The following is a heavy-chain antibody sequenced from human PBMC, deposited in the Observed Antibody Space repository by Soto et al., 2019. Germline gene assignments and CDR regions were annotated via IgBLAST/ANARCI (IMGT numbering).Heavy chain of an antibody. V-gene: IGHV3-33*01. CDR3: ARDPAAEQIYYYSYMDV. J-gene: IGHJ6*03. CDR2: IWYDGSNK. CDR1: GFTFSSYG. Sequence: GGSLRLSCAASGFTFSSYGMHWVLQAPGKGLEWVAVIWYDGSNKYYADSVKGRFTISRDNSKNTLYLQMNSLRAEDTAVYYCARDPAAEQIYYYSYMDVWGKGT. D-gene: IGHD6-13*01.